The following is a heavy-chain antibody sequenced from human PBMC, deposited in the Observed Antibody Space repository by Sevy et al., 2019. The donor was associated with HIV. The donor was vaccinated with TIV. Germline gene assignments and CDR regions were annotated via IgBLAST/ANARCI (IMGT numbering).Heavy chain of an antibody. CDR3: AKCLTPVTNQWSFDP. CDR2: IPSNGGST. J-gene: IGHJ5*02. V-gene: IGHV3-23*01. Sequence: GSLKLPCAASGFTFNSPAMTWVRQAPGKGPGWGSAIPSNGGSTFYPNSVKGRFTISRDISQNTLFLQMNSLRAEDTAVYYCAKCLTPVTNQWSFDPWGQGTLVTVSS. CDR1: GFTFNSPA. D-gene: IGHD4-17*01.